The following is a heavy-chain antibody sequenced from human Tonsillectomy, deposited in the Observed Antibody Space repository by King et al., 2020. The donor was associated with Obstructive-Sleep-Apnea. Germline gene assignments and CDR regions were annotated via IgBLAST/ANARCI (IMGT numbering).Heavy chain of an antibody. CDR2: INPNSGGT. J-gene: IGHJ6*02. V-gene: IGHV1-2*04. CDR3: ARGMNYDFRVMDV. Sequence: QVQLVESGGEVKKPGASVKVSCKASGYTFTGDYMHWVRQAPGQGLEWMGWINPNSGGTNYAQKFQGWVTMTRDTSISTAYMEVSRLRSDDTAVYYCARGMNYDFRVMDVWGQGTTVTVSS. D-gene: IGHD3-3*01. CDR1: GYTFTGDY.